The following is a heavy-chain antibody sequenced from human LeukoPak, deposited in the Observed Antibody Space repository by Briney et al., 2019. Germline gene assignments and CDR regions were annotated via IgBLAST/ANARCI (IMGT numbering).Heavy chain of an antibody. J-gene: IGHJ5*02. Sequence: SQTLSLTCAISGDSVSSSSVAWNWIRQSPSRGLEWLGRTYYRSKWYNDYAESVKSRITINADTSKNQFSLHLNSVTAADTAVYYCARDPLFLGGAAINPWGQGTLVTVSS. V-gene: IGHV6-1*01. D-gene: IGHD2-2*02. CDR3: ARDPLFLGGAAINP. CDR1: GDSVSSSSVA. CDR2: TYYRSKWYN.